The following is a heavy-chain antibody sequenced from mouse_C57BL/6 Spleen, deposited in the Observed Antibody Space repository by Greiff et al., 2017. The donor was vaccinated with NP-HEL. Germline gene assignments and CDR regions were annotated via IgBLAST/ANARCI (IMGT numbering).Heavy chain of an antibody. D-gene: IGHD2-3*01. V-gene: IGHV1-62-2*01. CDR2: FYPGSGSI. Sequence: QVQLQQSGAELVKPGASVKLSCKASGYTFTEYSIHWVKQRSGQGLEWIGWFYPGSGSIKYNEKFKDKATLTADKSSSTAYMELSRLTSEDSAVSFCERHEETPTGGYYVGYFDVWGTGTTVTVSS. CDR3: ERHEETPTGGYYVGYFDV. J-gene: IGHJ1*03. CDR1: GYTFTEYS.